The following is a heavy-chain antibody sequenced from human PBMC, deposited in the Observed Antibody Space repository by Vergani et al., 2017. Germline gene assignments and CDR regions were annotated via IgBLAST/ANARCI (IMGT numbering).Heavy chain of an antibody. CDR1: GGSFSGYY. Sequence: QVQLQQWGAGLLKPSETLSLTCAVYGGSFSGYYWSWIRQPPGKGLEWIGEINHSGSTNYNPSPKSRVTISVDTSKNQFSLKLSSVTSADTAGYYCASRSPVVVVPAAMMTWVDPWGQGTLVTVSS. D-gene: IGHD2-2*01. V-gene: IGHV4-34*01. J-gene: IGHJ5*02. CDR2: INHSGST. CDR3: ASRSPVVVVPAAMMTWVDP.